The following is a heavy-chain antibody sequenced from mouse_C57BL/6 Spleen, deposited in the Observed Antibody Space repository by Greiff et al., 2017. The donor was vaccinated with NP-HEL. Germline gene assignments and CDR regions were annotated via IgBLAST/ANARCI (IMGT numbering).Heavy chain of an antibody. Sequence: VQLQQPGAELVKPGASVKLSCKASGYTFTSYWMQWVKQRPGQGLEWIGEIDPSDSYTNYNQKFKGKATLTVDTSSSTAYMQLSSLTSEDSAVYYCAREVAPFDYWGQGTTLTVSS. CDR3: AREVAPFDY. J-gene: IGHJ2*01. D-gene: IGHD1-1*01. CDR1: GYTFTSYW. CDR2: IDPSDSYT. V-gene: IGHV1-50*01.